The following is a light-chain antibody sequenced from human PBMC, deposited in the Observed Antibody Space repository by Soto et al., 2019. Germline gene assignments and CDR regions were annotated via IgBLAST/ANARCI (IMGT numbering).Light chain of an antibody. CDR2: FGS. V-gene: IGKV2-28*01. CDR1: QSLLYNNTYNS. Sequence: IVLTQSPLTLPVTPGEPASISCRSSQSLLYNNTYNSLDLYVQKPGQSPQLLIYFGSNRAAGVTDRFSGSGSDTDFTLKINRVEAEDVWTYYCMQALQSLTFGQGTRLEIK. J-gene: IGKJ5*01. CDR3: MQALQSLT.